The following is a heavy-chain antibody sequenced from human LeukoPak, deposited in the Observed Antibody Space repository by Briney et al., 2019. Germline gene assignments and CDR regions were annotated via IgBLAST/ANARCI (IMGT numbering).Heavy chain of an antibody. V-gene: IGHV4-34*01. J-gene: IGHJ5*02. CDR3: ARGGRQWYGERRNWFDP. D-gene: IGHD3-10*01. Sequence: PSETLSLTSAVHGGSLHNHIWSWIRLCPGKGLWWSGEVGDGEATNFNPTLKTRVAISTDRPKNQVSLKLKSVTDADTAIYYFARGGRQWYGERRNWFDPWGQGTQVTVSS. CDR2: VGDGEAT. CDR1: GGSLHNHI.